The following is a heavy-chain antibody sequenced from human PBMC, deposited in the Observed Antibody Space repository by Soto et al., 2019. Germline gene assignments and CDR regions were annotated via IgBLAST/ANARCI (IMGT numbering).Heavy chain of an antibody. CDR3: AEDPWQKNCFDP. CDR1: GFTFTSSA. Sequence: SVKVSCKASGFTFTSSAVQWVRQARGQRLEWIGWIVVGSGNTNYAQKFQERVTITRDMSTSTAYMELSSLRSEDTAVYYCAEDPWQKNCFDPWGQGTLVPVSS. J-gene: IGHJ5*02. CDR2: IVVGSGNT. V-gene: IGHV1-58*01.